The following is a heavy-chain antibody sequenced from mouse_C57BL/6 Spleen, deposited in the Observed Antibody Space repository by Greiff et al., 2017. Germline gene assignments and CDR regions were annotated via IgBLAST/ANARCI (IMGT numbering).Heavy chain of an antibody. CDR3: AREGYEGMDN. D-gene: IGHD2-10*02. V-gene: IGHV5-16*01. CDR1: GFTFSDYY. Sequence: EVNLVESEGGLVQPGSSMKLSCPASGFTFSDYYMAWVRQVPEKGLEWVANINNDGSTTYYLDSLKGRFIISRDNAKNILYLQMISLKSEDTATYDCAREGYEGMDNWGQGTSVTVSS. CDR2: INNDGSTT. J-gene: IGHJ4*01.